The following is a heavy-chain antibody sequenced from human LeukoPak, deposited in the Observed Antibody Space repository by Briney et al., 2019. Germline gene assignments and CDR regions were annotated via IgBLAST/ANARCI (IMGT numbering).Heavy chain of an antibody. Sequence: GGSLRLSCAASGFTFSSYAMSWVRQAPGKGLEWVSAISGSGGSTYYADSVKGRFTISRDNSKNTLYLQMNSLRAEYTAVYYCAKDSYYDYVWGSDRYLDYWGQGTLVTVSS. CDR3: AKDSYYDYVWGSDRYLDY. CDR2: ISGSGGST. J-gene: IGHJ4*02. D-gene: IGHD3-16*02. V-gene: IGHV3-23*01. CDR1: GFTFSSYA.